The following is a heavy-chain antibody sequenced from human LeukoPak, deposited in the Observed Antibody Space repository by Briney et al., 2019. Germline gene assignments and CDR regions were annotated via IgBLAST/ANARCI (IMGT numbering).Heavy chain of an antibody. Sequence: GGFLRLSCTASGFTFSSYWMTWVRQAPGKGLEWVANIEPAGSATYYVDSVKGRFTISRDNAKNLLYLQMNSLRAEDSAVYHCGRFGYVAAVDSWGQGALVTVSS. J-gene: IGHJ4*02. D-gene: IGHD2-15*01. CDR3: GRFGYVAAVDS. V-gene: IGHV3-7*01. CDR2: IEPAGSAT. CDR1: GFTFSSYW.